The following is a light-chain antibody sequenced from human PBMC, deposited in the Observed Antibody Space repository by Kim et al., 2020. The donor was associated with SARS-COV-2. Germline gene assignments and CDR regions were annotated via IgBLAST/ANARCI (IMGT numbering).Light chain of an antibody. V-gene: IGKV3-15*01. CDR1: QSVSDN. CDR3: QQYYNWPLT. Sequence: EIVMTQSPATLSVSPGERATLSCRASQSVSDNLAWYQQKPGQAPRLLIYDASTRATGIPARFSGSGSGTDFSLTISSLQSEDFAVYSCQQYYNWPLTFGGGTKVDIK. J-gene: IGKJ4*01. CDR2: DAS.